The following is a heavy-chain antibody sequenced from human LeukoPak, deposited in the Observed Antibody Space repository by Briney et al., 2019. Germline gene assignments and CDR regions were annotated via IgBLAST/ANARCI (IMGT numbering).Heavy chain of an antibody. J-gene: IGHJ5*02. CDR2: INHSGST. V-gene: IGHV4-34*01. Sequence: SETVSLTCAVYGGSFSGYYWSWIRQPPGQGLEWIGGINHSGSTNYNPYLKSRVTISVDTSKNQFSLKLRPVTAADTAVYYCARGSSSSWYSWFDPWGQGNLVTVSS. D-gene: IGHD6-13*01. CDR1: GGSFSGYY. CDR3: ARGSSSSWYSWFDP.